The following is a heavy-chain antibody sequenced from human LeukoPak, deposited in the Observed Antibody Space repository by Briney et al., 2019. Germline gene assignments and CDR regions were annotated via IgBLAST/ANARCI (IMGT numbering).Heavy chain of an antibody. D-gene: IGHD3-10*01. J-gene: IGHJ5*02. CDR3: AKDGDTWLGDVNWFDP. V-gene: IGHV3-23*01. CDR2: ISGGGGNT. Sequence: GGSLRLSCAASGFTFTSYALSWVRQAPGKGLEWVSTISGGGGNTYYADSVKGRFTISRDISKNMLYLQMNSLRAEDTAVYYGAKDGDTWLGDVNWFDPRSQGTLVADSS. CDR1: GFTFTSYA.